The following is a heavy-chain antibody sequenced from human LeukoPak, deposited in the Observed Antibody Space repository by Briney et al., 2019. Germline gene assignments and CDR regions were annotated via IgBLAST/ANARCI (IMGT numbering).Heavy chain of an antibody. CDR1: GGTFSSYA. Sequence: SVKVSCKASGGTFSSYAISWVRQAPGQGLEWMGRIIPILGIANYARKFQGRVTITADKSTSTAYMELSSLRSEDTAVYYCASPYYYDSSGYPLDYWGQGTLVTVSS. CDR3: ASPYYYDSSGYPLDY. V-gene: IGHV1-69*04. CDR2: IIPILGIA. D-gene: IGHD3-22*01. J-gene: IGHJ4*02.